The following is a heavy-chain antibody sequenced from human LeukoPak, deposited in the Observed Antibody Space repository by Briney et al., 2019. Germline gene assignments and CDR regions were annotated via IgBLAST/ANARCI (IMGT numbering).Heavy chain of an antibody. CDR1: GFSFSSFA. CDR3: AKRITVPTGYYLDS. J-gene: IGHJ4*02. D-gene: IGHD4-17*01. CDR2: VSGGGAYT. V-gene: IGHV3-23*01. Sequence: QPGGSLTLSCVGAGFSFSSFAMSWVRQAPGKGLEWVSTVSGGGAYTDYADSGKGRFTVSRAASKSMHFLQMNSLRPEDTALYFCAKRITVPTGYYLDSWGQGTLVTVSS.